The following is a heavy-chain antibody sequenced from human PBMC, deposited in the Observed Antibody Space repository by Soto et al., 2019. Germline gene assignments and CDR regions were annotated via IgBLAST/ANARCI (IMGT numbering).Heavy chain of an antibody. J-gene: IGHJ5*02. CDR3: ARGRIAYDYVWGSYRHNWFDP. CDR2: INHSGST. CDR1: GGSMSEYF. V-gene: IGHV4-34*01. D-gene: IGHD3-16*02. Sequence: SETLSLTCSVSGGSMSEYFWSWIRQSPGKGLEWIGEINHSGSTNYNPSLKSRVTISVDTSKNQFSLKLSSVTAADTAVYYCARGRIAYDYVWGSYRHNWFDPWGQGTLVTVSS.